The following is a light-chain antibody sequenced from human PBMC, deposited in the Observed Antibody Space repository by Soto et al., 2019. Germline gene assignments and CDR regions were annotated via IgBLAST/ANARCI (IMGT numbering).Light chain of an antibody. V-gene: IGKV3-15*01. CDR1: QSVGRN. Sequence: EIVMTQSPATLSVSPGERATLSCRASQSVGRNLAWYQQEPGQAPRLLIYDASTRATGIPTRFSGSGSGTEFTLTISSLQSEDFAVYYCQQYAQWPSFAFGQGTKLEIK. CDR3: QQYAQWPSFA. J-gene: IGKJ2*01. CDR2: DAS.